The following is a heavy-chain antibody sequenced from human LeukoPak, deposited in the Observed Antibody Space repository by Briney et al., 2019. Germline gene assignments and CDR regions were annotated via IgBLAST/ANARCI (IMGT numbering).Heavy chain of an antibody. CDR2: IFSGGTT. J-gene: IGHJ4*02. D-gene: IGHD4-11*01. CDR1: GFTFTSNY. V-gene: IGHV3-53*04. CDR3: ARDAIVRDYSNSDY. Sequence: GSLRLSCAASGFTFTSNYMGWVRQAPGKGLEWVSVIFSGGTTYYADSVKGRFTISRHNSENTLYLQMNSLRGEDTDVYYCARDAIVRDYSNSDYWGQGTLVTVSS.